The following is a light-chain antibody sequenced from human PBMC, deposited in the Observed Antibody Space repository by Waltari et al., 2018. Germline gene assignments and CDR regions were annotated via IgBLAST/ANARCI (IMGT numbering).Light chain of an antibody. Sequence: EVVLTQSPATLSLSPGDRATLSCRARQNISNYLAWYQQKPGPAPNLLMSAASNRATGVPARCSASGSGTDFTLTISSLEPEDFSFYYCQHRSTWPPTFGGGTNVVL. CDR1: QNISNY. V-gene: IGKV3-11*01. J-gene: IGKJ4*01. CDR3: QHRSTWPPT. CDR2: AAS.